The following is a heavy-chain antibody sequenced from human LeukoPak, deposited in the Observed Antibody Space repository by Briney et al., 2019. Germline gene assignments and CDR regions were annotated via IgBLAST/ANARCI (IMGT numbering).Heavy chain of an antibody. Sequence: GGSLRLSCSASGFSFSNYAMHWVRQAPGKGLEYVSAISSNGGSTYYADSVKGRFTISRDNSKNTLYLQVSSLRAEDTAVYYCVKDIHYYGSGNYYNGYFDYWGQGALVTVSS. D-gene: IGHD3-10*01. CDR1: GFSFSNYA. V-gene: IGHV3-64D*09. CDR2: ISSNGGST. CDR3: VKDIHYYGSGNYYNGYFDY. J-gene: IGHJ4*02.